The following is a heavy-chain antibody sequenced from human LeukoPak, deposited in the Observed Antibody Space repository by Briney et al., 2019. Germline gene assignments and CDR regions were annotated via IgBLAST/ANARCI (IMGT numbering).Heavy chain of an antibody. D-gene: IGHD3-10*01. CDR3: AKGVYGSGSYYSSDY. Sequence: PGGSLRLSCAASGFTFSSYAMSWVRQAPGKGLEWVSAISGSGGSTYYADSVKGRFTISRDNSKNTLYLQMNTLRAEDTAIYYCAKGVYGSGSYYSSDYWGQGTLVTVSS. J-gene: IGHJ4*02. CDR2: ISGSGGST. CDR1: GFTFSSYA. V-gene: IGHV3-23*01.